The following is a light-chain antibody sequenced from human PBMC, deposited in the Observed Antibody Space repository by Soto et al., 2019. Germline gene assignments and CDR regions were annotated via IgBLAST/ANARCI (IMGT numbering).Light chain of an antibody. J-gene: IGKJ3*01. CDR1: QSISSSY. CDR2: GAS. CDR3: QQYGSSRFT. V-gene: IGKV3-20*01. Sequence: EIVLTQSPGTLSLSPGERATLSCRASQSISSSYLAWYQQKPGQAPRLLVYGASSRATGIPDRFSGSGSGTHFNLTISRLEPEDFEVYYCQQYGSSRFTFGPGTKVDIK.